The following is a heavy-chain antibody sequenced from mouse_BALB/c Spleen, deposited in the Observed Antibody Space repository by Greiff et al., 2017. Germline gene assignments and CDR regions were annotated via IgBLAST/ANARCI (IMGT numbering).Heavy chain of an antibody. D-gene: IGHD2-4*01. CDR2: INSNGGST. CDR3: ARHAYDYGAWFAY. Sequence: EVQGVESGGGLVKLGGSLKLSCAASGFTFSSYYMSWVRQTPEKRLELVAAINSNGGSTYYPDTVKGRFTISRDNAKNTLYLQMSSLKSEDTALYYCARHAYDYGAWFAYWGQGTLVTVSA. V-gene: IGHV5-6-2*01. J-gene: IGHJ3*01. CDR1: GFTFSSYY.